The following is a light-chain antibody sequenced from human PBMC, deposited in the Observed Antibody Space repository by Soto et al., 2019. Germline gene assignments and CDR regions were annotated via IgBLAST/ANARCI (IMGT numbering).Light chain of an antibody. Sequence: DIQMTQSPFTLSASVRDRVTITCRASQTINSWLAWYQQRPGKAPRLLIYKASTLESGVPSRFSGSGSGTEFTLTISTLQPDDFATYYCQQYDSIPYTFGQGNKLDIK. V-gene: IGKV1-5*03. CDR1: QTINSW. J-gene: IGKJ2*01. CDR2: KAS. CDR3: QQYDSIPYT.